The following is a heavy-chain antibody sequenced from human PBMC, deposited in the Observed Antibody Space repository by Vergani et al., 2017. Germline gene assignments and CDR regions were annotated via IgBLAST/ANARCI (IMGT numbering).Heavy chain of an antibody. D-gene: IGHD3-22*01. CDR3: TRGWYYDIIAYWAY. CDR1: GYNFTRFD. Sequence: QEQLVQSGAEVRKPGASVKVSCKASGYNFTRFDINWLRLATGQGLEWMGWMNPKSGNTAYAAKFQGRITMTRDTSTSTVYMELSSLRSEDTAVYYCTRGWYYDIIAYWAYWGQGTLVTVSS. V-gene: IGHV1-8*01. J-gene: IGHJ4*02. CDR2: MNPKSGNT.